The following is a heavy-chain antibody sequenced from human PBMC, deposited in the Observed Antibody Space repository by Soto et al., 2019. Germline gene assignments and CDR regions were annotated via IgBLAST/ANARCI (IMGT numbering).Heavy chain of an antibody. CDR2: IFYTGTT. V-gene: IGHV4-31*03. D-gene: IGHD3-22*01. CDR1: GGSINSGGYY. J-gene: IGHJ4*02. Sequence: SETLSLTCTVSGGSINSGGYYWSWIRQHPGKGLERIGNIFYTGTTSYNPSLKSRVTVSVDTSKNQFSLKLSSVTAADTAVYYCARSYYNSYVFGYWGQGALVTVSS. CDR3: ARSYYNSYVFGY.